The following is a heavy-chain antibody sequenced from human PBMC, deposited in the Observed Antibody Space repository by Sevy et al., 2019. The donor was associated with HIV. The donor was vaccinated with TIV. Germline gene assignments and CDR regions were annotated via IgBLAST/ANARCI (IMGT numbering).Heavy chain of an antibody. V-gene: IGHV3-48*01. D-gene: IGHD2-15*01. Sequence: GGSLRLSCVASGFTFSSYNFNWVRQAPGKGLELISFINSGSTIISNADSVKGRFTISRDRAKKSVYLQMNSLRVEDTAVYYCARDGGYSDYGMDLWGQGTTVTVSS. J-gene: IGHJ6*02. CDR3: ARDGGYSDYGMDL. CDR1: GFTFSSYN. CDR2: INSGSTII.